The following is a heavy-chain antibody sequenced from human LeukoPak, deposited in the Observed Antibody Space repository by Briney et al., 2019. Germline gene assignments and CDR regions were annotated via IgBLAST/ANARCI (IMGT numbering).Heavy chain of an antibody. Sequence: NSSETLSLTCTVSGGSISSYYWSWIRQPAGKGLEWIGRIYRSGSTNYNPSLKSRVTISVDTSKNQFSLKLSSVTAADTAVYYCARDGMGHYGDYVFDYWGQGTLVTVSS. CDR2: IYRSGST. CDR1: GGSISSYY. CDR3: ARDGMGHYGDYVFDY. V-gene: IGHV4-4*07. D-gene: IGHD4-17*01. J-gene: IGHJ4*02.